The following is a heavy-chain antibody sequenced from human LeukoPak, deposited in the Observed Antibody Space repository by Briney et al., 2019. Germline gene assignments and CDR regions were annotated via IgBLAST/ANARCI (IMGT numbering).Heavy chain of an antibody. CDR2: INHSGST. CDR1: GGSFSGYY. D-gene: IGHD6-19*01. V-gene: IGHV4-34*01. J-gene: IGHJ4*02. Sequence: SDTLSLTCAVYGGSFSGYYWSWIRQPPGKGLEWIGEINHSGSTNYNPSLKSRVTISVDTSKNQFSLKLSSVTAADTAVYYCARNSGWYGVSWGQGTLVTVSS. CDR3: ARNSGWYGVS.